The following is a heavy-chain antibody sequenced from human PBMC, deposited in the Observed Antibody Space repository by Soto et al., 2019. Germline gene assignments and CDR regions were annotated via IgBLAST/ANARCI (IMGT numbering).Heavy chain of an antibody. CDR2: IIPILGIA. V-gene: IGHV1-69*02. CDR3: AREYSSSSLDY. Sequence: QVQLVQSGAEVKKPGSSVKVSCKASGGTFSSYTISWVRQAPGQGLEWMGRIIPILGIANYAKKFQGRVTITADKSTSTAYMEMSSLRSEDTAVYYCAREYSSSSLDYWGQGTLVTVSS. J-gene: IGHJ4*02. CDR1: GGTFSSYT. D-gene: IGHD6-6*01.